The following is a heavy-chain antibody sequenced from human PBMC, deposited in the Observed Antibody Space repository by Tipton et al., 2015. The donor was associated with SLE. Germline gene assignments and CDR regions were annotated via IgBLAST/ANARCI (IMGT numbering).Heavy chain of an antibody. D-gene: IGHD3-9*01. CDR3: VRDKWGEYYPSTGYFWSFDP. CDR1: GDSAGTNY. CDR2: LYGSGSP. J-gene: IGHJ5*02. V-gene: IGHV4-4*07. Sequence: TLSLTCTVSGDSAGTNYWNWIRPPAGKGLEWIGRLYGSGSPTHYNPSLEGRVTVSVDTSKNQFSLNLSSLTAADTAVYHCVRDKWGEYYPSTGYFWSFDPWGQGILVTVSS.